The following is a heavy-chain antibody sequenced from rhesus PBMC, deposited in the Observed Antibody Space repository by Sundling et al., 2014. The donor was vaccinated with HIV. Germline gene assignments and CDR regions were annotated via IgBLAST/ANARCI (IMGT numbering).Heavy chain of an antibody. J-gene: IGHJ4*01. CDR2: IYGATGDT. D-gene: IGHD1-1*01. V-gene: IGHV4-106*01. Sequence: QVQLQESGPAVVKPSETLSLTCAVSGGSISSSNYWSWIRQPPGKGLEWVGYIYGATGDTYYNPSLKSRVTISTDTSKNQFSLKLNSVTAADTAVYYCAREGLELWIDYWGQGVLVTVSS. CDR1: GGSISSSNY. CDR3: AREGLELWIDY.